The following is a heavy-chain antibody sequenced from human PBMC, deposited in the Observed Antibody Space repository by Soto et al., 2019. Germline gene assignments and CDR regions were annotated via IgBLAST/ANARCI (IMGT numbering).Heavy chain of an antibody. Sequence: QVQLMQSGAEVKKPGASVKVSCKASGDTFTDYYIHWERQAPGQGLEWMRTVNPSGGHTTYAQHFLGRVTMTRDTSTSTLYMELTILTSEDTAVYYCARGGHVVVVTAALDYWGQGTLVTVSS. J-gene: IGHJ4*02. CDR3: ARGGHVVVVTAALDY. CDR2: VNPSGGHT. D-gene: IGHD2-21*02. V-gene: IGHV1-46*01. CDR1: GDTFTDYY.